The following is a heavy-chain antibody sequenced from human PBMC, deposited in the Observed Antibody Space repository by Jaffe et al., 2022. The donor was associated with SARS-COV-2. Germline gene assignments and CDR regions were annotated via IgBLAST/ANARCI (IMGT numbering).Heavy chain of an antibody. CDR3: AREAAAERPHHYYYYGMDV. CDR2: IYTSGST. D-gene: IGHD6-13*01. V-gene: IGHV4-61*02. CDR1: GGSISSGSYY. J-gene: IGHJ6*02. Sequence: QVQLQESGPGLVKPSQTLSLTCTVSGGSISSGSYYWSWIRQPAGKGLEWIGRIYTSGSTNYNPSLKSRVTISVDTSKNQFSLKLSSVTAADTAVYYCAREAAAERPHHYYYYGMDVWGQGTTVTVSS.